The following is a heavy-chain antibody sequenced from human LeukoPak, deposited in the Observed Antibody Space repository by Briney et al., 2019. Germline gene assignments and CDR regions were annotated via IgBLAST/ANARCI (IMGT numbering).Heavy chain of an antibody. J-gene: IGHJ4*02. CDR1: GGSISSYY. Sequence: PSVTLSLTCTVSGGSISSYYWSWIRQPPGKGLEWIGYIHYSGITDSNPSLKSRVSISVDTSKNQFSLKLSSVTAADTAVYYCARLRRGAAAGFDYWGQGTLVTVSS. CDR3: ARLRRGAAAGFDY. V-gene: IGHV4-59*01. D-gene: IGHD6-13*01. CDR2: IHYSGIT.